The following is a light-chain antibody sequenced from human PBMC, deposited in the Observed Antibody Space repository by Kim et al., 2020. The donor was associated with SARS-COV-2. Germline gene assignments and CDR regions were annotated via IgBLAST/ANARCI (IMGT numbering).Light chain of an antibody. CDR3: QSYDSSDHGV. CDR1: SGSSASNY. CDR2: EDK. Sequence: KTVTNSCSRSSGSSASNYVQWYQQRPGSSPTTVIYEDKQRPSGVPDRFSGSIDSSSNSASLTISGLKTEDEADYYCQSYDSSDHGVFGGGTQLTVL. V-gene: IGLV6-57*01. J-gene: IGLJ3*02.